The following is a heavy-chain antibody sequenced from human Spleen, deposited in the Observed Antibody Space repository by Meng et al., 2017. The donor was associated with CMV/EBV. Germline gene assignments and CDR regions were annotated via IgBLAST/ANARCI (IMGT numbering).Heavy chain of an antibody. J-gene: IGHJ4*02. Sequence: CADSVKGRFTISRDNAKNSLYLHMNSLRVEDTALYYCAKGGYYYDSSAYYEGPDYWGQGTLVTVSS. V-gene: IGHV3-9*01. D-gene: IGHD3-22*01. CDR3: AKGGYYYDSSAYYEGPDY.